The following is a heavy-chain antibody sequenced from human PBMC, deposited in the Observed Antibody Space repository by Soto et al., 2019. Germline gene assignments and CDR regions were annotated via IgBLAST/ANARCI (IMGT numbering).Heavy chain of an antibody. Sequence: EVRLVESGGVVVQPGGSLRLSCAASGFTFDDFAMHWVRQVPGKGLEWVSLITWDGHKTYYADSVKGRFTISRDNKKNSIIQQMTSLRSENTALYYCAQDLRYSGGSASYHYGMDVWGQGTTVTVSS. CDR1: GFTFDDFA. J-gene: IGHJ6*02. CDR3: AQDLRYSGGSASYHYGMDV. D-gene: IGHD1-26*01. CDR2: ITWDGHKT. V-gene: IGHV3-43*01.